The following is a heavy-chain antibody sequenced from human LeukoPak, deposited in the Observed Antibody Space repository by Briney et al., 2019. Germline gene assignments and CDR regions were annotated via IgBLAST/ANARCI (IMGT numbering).Heavy chain of an antibody. Sequence: GGSLRLSCAASGFTVSSNYMSWVRQAPGKGLEWVSVIYSGGSTYYADSVKGRFTISRDNSKNTLFVQMNSLRVEDTAVYYCAKDWGTTSGWFDTWGQGTLVTVSS. CDR2: IYSGGST. D-gene: IGHD2-2*01. CDR3: AKDWGTTSGWFDT. J-gene: IGHJ5*02. CDR1: GFTVSSNY. V-gene: IGHV3-53*01.